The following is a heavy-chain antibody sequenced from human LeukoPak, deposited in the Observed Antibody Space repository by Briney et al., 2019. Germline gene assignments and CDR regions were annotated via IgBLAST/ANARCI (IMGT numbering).Heavy chain of an antibody. Sequence: GRSLRLSCAGSGFIFNNYAMHWVRQPPGKGLEWVSGISWNSGSIDYADSVKGRFTISRDNAKNSLYLQMNSLRVEDTAFYYCAKDSRRHYTSGPNPDSLHWGQGALVTVSS. CDR3: AKDSRRHYTSGPNPDSLH. CDR2: ISWNSGSI. J-gene: IGHJ4*02. V-gene: IGHV3-9*01. D-gene: IGHD6-19*01. CDR1: GFIFNNYA.